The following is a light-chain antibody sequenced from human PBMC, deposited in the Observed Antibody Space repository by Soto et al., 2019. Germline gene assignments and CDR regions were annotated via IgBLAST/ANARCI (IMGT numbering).Light chain of an antibody. CDR1: DIGSKG. Sequence: SYELTQPPSVSVAPGKTASISGGGNDIGSKGVHWYQQKPGQAPVLVIYSDTDLPPVITERFSGSNSANLATLTISRVEDGDEADYYCKVWDSGSAHVVFGGGTQLTVL. J-gene: IGLJ2*01. CDR2: SDT. CDR3: KVWDSGSAHVV. V-gene: IGLV3-21*01.